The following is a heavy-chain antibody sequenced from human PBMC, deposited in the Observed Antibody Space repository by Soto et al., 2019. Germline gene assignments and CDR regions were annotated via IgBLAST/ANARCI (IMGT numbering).Heavy chain of an antibody. CDR2: INPNSGGT. CDR3: ARAKQWLVWNAFDI. D-gene: IGHD6-19*01. CDR1: GYIFPTYD. V-gene: IGHV1-2*02. J-gene: IGHJ3*02. Sequence: ASVKVSCKASGYIFPTYDINWMRQAPGQGLEWMGWINPNSGGTNYAQKFQGRVTMTRDTSISTAYMELSRLRSDDTAVYYCARAKQWLVWNAFDIWGQGTMVNVSS.